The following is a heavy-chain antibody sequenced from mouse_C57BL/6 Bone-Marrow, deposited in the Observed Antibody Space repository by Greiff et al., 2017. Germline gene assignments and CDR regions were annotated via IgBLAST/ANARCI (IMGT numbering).Heavy chain of an antibody. J-gene: IGHJ3*01. CDR1: GYTFTNYW. D-gene: IGHD3-2*02. V-gene: IGHV1-63*01. CDR2: IYPGGGST. Sequence: VQLQQSGAELVRPGTSVKLSCTASGYTFTNYWIGWAKQRPGHGLEWIGDIYPGGGSTNYTEKFKGKATLTADKSSSTAYMQFSSLTSEDSAIYYCARSGYAWFAYWGQETLVTVSA. CDR3: ARSGYAWFAY.